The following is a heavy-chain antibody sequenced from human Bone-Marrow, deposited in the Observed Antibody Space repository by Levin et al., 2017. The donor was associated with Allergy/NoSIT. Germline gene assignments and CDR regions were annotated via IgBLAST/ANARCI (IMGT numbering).Heavy chain of an antibody. CDR1: GYTFTGYY. J-gene: IGHJ5*02. CDR2: INPNSGGT. D-gene: IGHD7-27*01. CDR3: ARVHIRMGTPQPNWFDP. Sequence: VASVKVSCKASGYTFTGYYMHWVRQAPGQGLEWMGRINPNSGGTNYAQKFQGRVTMTRDTSISTAYMELSRLRSDDTAVYYCARVHIRMGTPQPNWFDPWGQGTLVTVSS. V-gene: IGHV1-2*06.